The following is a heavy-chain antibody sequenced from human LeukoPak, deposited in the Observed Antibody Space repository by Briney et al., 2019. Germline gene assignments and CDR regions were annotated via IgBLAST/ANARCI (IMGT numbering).Heavy chain of an antibody. D-gene: IGHD1-14*01. J-gene: IGHJ5*02. CDR1: GGSISSYY. CDR3: ASTTSSLRFDP. CDR2: IYNSCST. Sequence: PSETLSLTCTVSGGSISSYYWSWIRQPPGKGLEWIGYIYNSCSTNYNPSLKSRVTISVDTSKNQFSLKLSSVTAADTAVYYCASTTSSLRFDPWGQGTLVTVPS. V-gene: IGHV4-59*01.